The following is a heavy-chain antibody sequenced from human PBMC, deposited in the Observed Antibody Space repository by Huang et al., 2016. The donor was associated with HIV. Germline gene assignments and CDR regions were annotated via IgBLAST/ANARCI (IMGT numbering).Heavy chain of an antibody. CDR2: IKEDGSEK. Sequence: EVQLVESGGGLVQPGGSLRLSCVASGFTFSSYWRSWVRQAPGKGVEWVANIKEDGSEKYYVDSVKGRFTIARDNAKNSLYLQRNSLRAEETAVYYCARGGTYSGWWQDYWGQGTLVTVSS. CDR1: GFTFSSYW. V-gene: IGHV3-7*01. D-gene: IGHD6-19*01. CDR3: ARGGTYSGWWQDY. J-gene: IGHJ4*02.